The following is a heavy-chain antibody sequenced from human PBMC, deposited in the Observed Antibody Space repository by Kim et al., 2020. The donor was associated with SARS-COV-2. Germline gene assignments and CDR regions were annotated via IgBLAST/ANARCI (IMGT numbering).Heavy chain of an antibody. V-gene: IGHV3-30*04. D-gene: IGHD3-16*02. CDR1: GFTFSSYA. CDR2: ISYNGSNK. Sequence: GGSLRLSCAASGFTFSSYAMHWVRQAPGKGLEWVAIISYNGSNKYYADSVKGRFTISRDSSKNTLYLQMNSLRAEDTAVYYCARDRRITFGGVIVSYGMNVGGRGTRVTVSS. J-gene: IGHJ6*01. CDR3: ARDRRITFGGVIVSYGMNV.